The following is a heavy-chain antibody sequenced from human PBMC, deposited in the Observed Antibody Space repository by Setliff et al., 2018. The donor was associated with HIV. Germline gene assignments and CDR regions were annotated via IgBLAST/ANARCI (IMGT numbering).Heavy chain of an antibody. CDR2: ISSSAGST. Sequence: GGSLRLSCAASGFTFSSYAMSWVRQTPGKGLEWVSFISSSAGSTYYSDSVKGRFTISRDNSKNMLYLQMNSLRAEDTAFYYCAKGYRRSSGWPEYYYYALDVWGQGTTVTVSS. CDR3: AKGYRRSSGWPEYYYYALDV. V-gene: IGHV3-23*01. J-gene: IGHJ6*02. D-gene: IGHD6-19*01. CDR1: GFTFSSYA.